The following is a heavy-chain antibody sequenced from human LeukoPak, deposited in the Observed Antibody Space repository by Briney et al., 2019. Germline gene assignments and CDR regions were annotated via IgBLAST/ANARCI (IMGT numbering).Heavy chain of an antibody. CDR1: GGSISSYY. D-gene: IGHD5-18*01. V-gene: IGHV4-59*01. CDR2: LYYSGST. Sequence: SETLSLTCTVSGGSISSYYWSWIRQPPGKALEWIGYLYYSGSTNYNPSLKSRVTISVDTSKNQFSLKLSSVTAADTAVYYCAASNRGYSYPYYFDYWGQGTLVTVSS. CDR3: AASNRGYSYPYYFDY. J-gene: IGHJ4*02.